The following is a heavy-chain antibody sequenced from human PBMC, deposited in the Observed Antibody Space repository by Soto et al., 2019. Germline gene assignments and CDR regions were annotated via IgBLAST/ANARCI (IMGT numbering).Heavy chain of an antibody. Sequence: QVQLQESGPGLVKPSETLSLTCSVSDDSVNSIGYYWTWLRQFPGRGLEWIGCVYFGGRTYFNPSLKSRLMMSLDTSKNQFSLKMTSMTAADTAVYYCARMLADDYHLWGQGTLVSVSS. V-gene: IGHV4-31*02. CDR1: DDSVNSIGYY. CDR3: ARMLADDYHL. D-gene: IGHD4-17*01. J-gene: IGHJ4*02. CDR2: VYFGGRT.